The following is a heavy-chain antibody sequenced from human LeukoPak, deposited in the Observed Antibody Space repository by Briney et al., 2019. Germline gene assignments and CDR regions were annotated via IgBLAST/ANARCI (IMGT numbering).Heavy chain of an antibody. V-gene: IGHV4-34*01. CDR3: ARRGALNYDILTGTHNWFDP. CDR2: INHSGST. J-gene: IGHJ5*02. D-gene: IGHD3-9*01. CDR1: GGSFSGYY. Sequence: SETLSLTCAVYGGSFSGYYWSWIRQPPGKGLEWMGEINHSGSTNYNPSLMSRVTLPVDTSKNKFSLKLRSVTAADTAVYYCARRGALNYDILTGTHNWFDPWGQGTLVTVSS.